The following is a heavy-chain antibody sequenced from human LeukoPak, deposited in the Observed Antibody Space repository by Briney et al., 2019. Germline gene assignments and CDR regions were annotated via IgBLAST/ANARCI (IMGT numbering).Heavy chain of an antibody. J-gene: IGHJ5*02. D-gene: IGHD5-18*01. V-gene: IGHV4-59*01. CDR3: ARASRYSYGSQSGWFDP. CDR1: GGSISNYY. Sequence: SETLSLTCTVSGGSISNYYWSWIRQPPGKGLEWIAYIYSSGSTNYNPSLKSRVTISVDTSKNQFSLKLGSVTAADTAVYYCARASRYSYGSQSGWFDPWGQGTLVIVSS. CDR2: IYSSGST.